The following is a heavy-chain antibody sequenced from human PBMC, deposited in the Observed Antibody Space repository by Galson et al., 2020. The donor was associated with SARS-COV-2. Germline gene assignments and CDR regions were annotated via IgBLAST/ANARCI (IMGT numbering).Heavy chain of an antibody. CDR3: ARETLTVKFDF. V-gene: IGHV3-7*05. Sequence: GESLKISCVASGFIFSDYSMNWVRQAPGKGLEWVANIKQSGSEKNYVDSVKGRFTISRDNAKNSLYLQMNSLRAEDTAVYFCARETLTVKFDFWGQGSLVTVSS. D-gene: IGHD3-22*01. J-gene: IGHJ4*02. CDR2: IKQSGSEK. CDR1: GFIFSDYS.